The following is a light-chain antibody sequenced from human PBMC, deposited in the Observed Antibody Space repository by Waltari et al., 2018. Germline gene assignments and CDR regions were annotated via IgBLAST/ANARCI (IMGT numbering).Light chain of an antibody. CDR3: QSYDDINKVV. Sequence: LTQPHSVSESPGKTVTISCTGSSDSSASKFVHWYQQRPGSAPIVVMFEGDQRPSGVPDRFSGSIDSSSNSASLTISGLRTEDEADYYCQSYDDINKVVFGGGTKLTVL. CDR1: SDSSASKF. CDR2: EGD. J-gene: IGLJ2*01. V-gene: IGLV6-57*02.